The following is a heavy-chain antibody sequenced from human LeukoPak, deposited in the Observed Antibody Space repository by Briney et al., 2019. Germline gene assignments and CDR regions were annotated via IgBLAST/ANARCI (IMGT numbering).Heavy chain of an antibody. CDR2: INYNSGSI. V-gene: IGHV3-9*01. D-gene: IGHD5-24*01. CDR3: AKGSRIGRWLPLDY. J-gene: IGHJ4*02. CDR1: RFIFDDSA. Sequence: PGRSLRLSCAASRFIFDDSAMHWVRQAPGKGLEWVSSINYNSGSIDYADSVKGRFTISRDNAKSSLYLQMNSLRAEDTALYYCAKGSRIGRWLPLDYWGQGTLVTASS.